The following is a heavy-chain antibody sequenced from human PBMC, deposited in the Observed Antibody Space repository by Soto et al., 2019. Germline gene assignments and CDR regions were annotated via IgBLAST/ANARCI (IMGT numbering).Heavy chain of an antibody. J-gene: IGHJ4*02. CDR3: AIDRGFGELIK. Sequence: QVQLQESGPGLVKPSQTLSLTCTVSGGSISSGGYYWTWIRQHPGKGLEWIGYIYYRGSTYYTPSLRSRITISVDTSKNQFSLKLSSVTAADTAVYYCAIDRGFGELIKWGQGTLFTVSS. CDR2: IYYRGST. D-gene: IGHD3-10*01. CDR1: GGSISSGGYY. V-gene: IGHV4-31*03.